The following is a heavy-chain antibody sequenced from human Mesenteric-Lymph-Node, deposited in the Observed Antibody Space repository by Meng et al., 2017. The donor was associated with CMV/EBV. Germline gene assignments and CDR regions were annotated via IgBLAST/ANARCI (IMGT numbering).Heavy chain of an antibody. V-gene: IGHV4-39*06. D-gene: IGHD3-3*01. CDR2: IHNSGTT. CDR3: VRDRRIGDEVWSGYYHQRGWFDP. J-gene: IGHJ5*02. CDR1: SDSIGSSSYY. Sequence: SETLSLTCTVSSDSIGSSSYYWGWIRPPPGGGLEWIASIHNSGTTYYNPPIKGRVSISVDTSKNQIPLRLMSVTAAATAVYYCVRDRRIGDEVWSGYYHQRGWFDPWGRGTLVTVSS.